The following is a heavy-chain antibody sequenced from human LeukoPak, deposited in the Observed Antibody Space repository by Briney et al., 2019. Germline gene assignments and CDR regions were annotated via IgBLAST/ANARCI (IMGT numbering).Heavy chain of an antibody. V-gene: IGHV3-23*01. CDR3: WMSSSATYYYYYMDV. Sequence: GGSLRLSCAASGFTFSSYAMSWVRQAPGKGLEWVSAISGSGGSTYYADSVKGRFTISRDNSKNTLYLQMNSLRAEDTAVYYCWMSSSATYYYYYMDVWGKGTTVTVSS. CDR2: ISGSGGST. D-gene: IGHD2-2*01. J-gene: IGHJ6*03. CDR1: GFTFSSYA.